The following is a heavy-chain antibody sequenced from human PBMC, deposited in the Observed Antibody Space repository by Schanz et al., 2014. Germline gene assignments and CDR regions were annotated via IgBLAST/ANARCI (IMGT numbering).Heavy chain of an antibody. J-gene: IGHJ6*03. Sequence: QGQLVQSGPEVQEPGASVKVSCEASRYTFNTYGLNWVRQAPGQGLEWMGWISAYNGHTDYAQKLQGRVTLTTDTSANTAYMELRSLRSDDTAVYYCAGTYCSSTSCYTGYYYMDVWGKGTTVTVSS. V-gene: IGHV1-18*01. CDR2: ISAYNGHT. CDR1: RYTFNTYG. CDR3: AGTYCSSTSCYTGYYYMDV. D-gene: IGHD2-2*02.